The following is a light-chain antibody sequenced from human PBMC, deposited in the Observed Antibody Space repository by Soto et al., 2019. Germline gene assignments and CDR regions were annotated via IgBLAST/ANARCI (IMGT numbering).Light chain of an antibody. Sequence: DIQMTQSPSSVSASVGDTVSITCRATHDISSWLAWYQQKAGKAPELLIYAASRLQRGVPSRFSGGGSGTNYTLAIDNPQPEDFATYYCQQANSFPLTFGQGTRLEIK. J-gene: IGKJ5*01. CDR3: QQANSFPLT. V-gene: IGKV1-12*01. CDR2: AAS. CDR1: HDISSW.